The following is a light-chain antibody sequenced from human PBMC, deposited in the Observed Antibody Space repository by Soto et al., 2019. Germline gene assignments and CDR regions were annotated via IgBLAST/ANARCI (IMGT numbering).Light chain of an antibody. Sequence: EILLTQSPGTLSLSPGERATLSCRASQSVSSSYLAWYQQKPGQAPRLLIYGASSRATGIPDRFSGSGSGTDCTLTISRLEPEDFKVYFCQQYGSSPWTFGQGTKVDI. J-gene: IGKJ1*01. V-gene: IGKV3-20*01. CDR1: QSVSSSY. CDR2: GAS. CDR3: QQYGSSPWT.